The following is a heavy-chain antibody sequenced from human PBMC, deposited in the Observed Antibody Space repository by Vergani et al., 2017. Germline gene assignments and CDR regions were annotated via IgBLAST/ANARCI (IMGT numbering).Heavy chain of an antibody. V-gene: IGHV4-38-2*01. CDR1: VYSISSGYY. D-gene: IGHD6-19*01. Sequence: QVQLQESGPGLVKPSETLSLTCAVSVYSISSGYYWGWIRQPPGKGLEWIGSIYHSGSTYYNPSLKSRVTISVDTSKNQFSLKLSSVTAADTAVYYCARIQWRVFPSFYFDYWGQGTLVTVSS. J-gene: IGHJ4*02. CDR3: ARIQWRVFPSFYFDY. CDR2: IYHSGST.